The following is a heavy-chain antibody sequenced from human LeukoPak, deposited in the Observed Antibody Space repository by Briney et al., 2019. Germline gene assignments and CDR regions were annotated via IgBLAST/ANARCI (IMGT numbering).Heavy chain of an antibody. CDR2: INPNSGGT. CDR3: ARVFKGYYDSSGYSIFDY. Sequence: GASVKVSCKASGYTFTGYYTHWVRQAPGQGLEWMGRINPNSGGTNYAQKFQGRVTMTRDTSISTAYMELSRLRSDDTAVYYCARVFKGYYDSSGYSIFDYWGQGTLVTVSS. V-gene: IGHV1-2*06. D-gene: IGHD3-22*01. J-gene: IGHJ4*02. CDR1: GYTFTGYY.